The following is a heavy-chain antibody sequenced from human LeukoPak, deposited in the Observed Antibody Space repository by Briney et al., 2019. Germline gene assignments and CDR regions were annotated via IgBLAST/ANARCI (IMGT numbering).Heavy chain of an antibody. CDR2: ISSSSGYI. D-gene: IGHD1-7*01. Sequence: PGGSLRLSCAASGFTFSSYSMNWVRQAPGKGLEWVSSISSSSGYIYYADSVKGRFTISRDNAKNSLYLQMNSLRAEDTAVYYCARRGASGTYYFDYWGQGTLVTVSS. J-gene: IGHJ4*02. V-gene: IGHV3-21*01. CDR3: ARRGASGTYYFDY. CDR1: GFTFSSYS.